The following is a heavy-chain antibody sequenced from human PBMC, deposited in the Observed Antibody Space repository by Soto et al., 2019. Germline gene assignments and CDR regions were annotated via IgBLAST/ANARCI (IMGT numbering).Heavy chain of an antibody. CDR3: RRDSGHSNVFNWFDV. D-gene: IGHD1-26*01. CDR1: GFTFSSYS. CDR2: ISSSSSYI. Sequence: AGSLRLSCAASGFTFSSYSINWVRQAPGKGLEWVSSISSSSSYIYYADSVKGRLTISRDDAKNSLYLQMHSLRAEDTAVDYGRRDSGHSNVFNWFDVWGKGTLVTVPS. J-gene: IGHJ5*02. V-gene: IGHV3-21*04.